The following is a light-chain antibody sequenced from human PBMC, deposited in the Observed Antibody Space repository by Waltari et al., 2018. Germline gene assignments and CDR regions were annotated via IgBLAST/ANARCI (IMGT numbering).Light chain of an antibody. CDR3: QQRSNWPLT. J-gene: IGKJ4*01. CDR2: DAS. CDR1: QSVSSY. Sequence: EIVLTHSPATLSLLPGERATLSCGASQSVSSYLAWYQQKPGQAPRLLIYDASNRATGIPARFSGSGSGTDFTLTISSLEPEDVAVYYCQQRSNWPLTFGGGTKVEIK. V-gene: IGKV3-11*01.